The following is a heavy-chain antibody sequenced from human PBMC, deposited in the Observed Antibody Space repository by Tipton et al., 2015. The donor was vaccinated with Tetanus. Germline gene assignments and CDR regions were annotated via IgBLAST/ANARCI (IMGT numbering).Heavy chain of an antibody. CDR2: IIPLFGTS. V-gene: IGHV1-69*01. CDR1: GGSFSTYA. CDR3: ARGGLYSSPTGGFDP. J-gene: IGHJ5*02. Sequence: QSGAEVKKPGSSVKVSCKTSGGSFSTYAINWVRQAPGQGLEWMGGIIPLFGTSNYAKNFQGRLTITADASAATIYMELNSLSSEDTAIYFCARGGLYSSPTGGFDPWGQGTLVTVSS. D-gene: IGHD4-11*01.